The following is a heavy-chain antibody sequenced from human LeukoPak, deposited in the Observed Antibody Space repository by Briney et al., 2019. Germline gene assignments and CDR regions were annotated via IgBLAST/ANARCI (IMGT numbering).Heavy chain of an antibody. Sequence: PSETLSLTCTVSSGSISTSNYYWGWVRQPPGKALEWIGNIFYSGSTYYSPSLKSRVTISVDTSKNQFSLKLSSVTAADTAVYYCARRPLRPAYYYGSGSSDTPNNWFDPWGQGTLVTVSS. CDR2: IFYSGST. CDR1: SGSISTSNYY. J-gene: IGHJ5*02. CDR3: ARRPLRPAYYYGSGSSDTPNNWFDP. V-gene: IGHV4-39*01. D-gene: IGHD3-10*01.